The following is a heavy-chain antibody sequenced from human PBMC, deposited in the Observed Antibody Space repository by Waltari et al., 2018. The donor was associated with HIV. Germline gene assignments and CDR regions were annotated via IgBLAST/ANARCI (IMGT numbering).Heavy chain of an antibody. Sequence: EVQLMESGGGLVQSGGSLRLSCAASGFTFTHDWMSWVRQTPGKGLEWVAYIKDDGSEKYYMGSVKGRFTISRDNAKNSMFLQMNSLRAEDTAVYYCARIGTFPHNYAIDFWGQGTTVTVSS. CDR2: IKDDGSEK. CDR3: ARIGTFPHNYAIDF. CDR1: GFTFTHDW. D-gene: IGHD1-26*01. V-gene: IGHV3-7*01. J-gene: IGHJ6*02.